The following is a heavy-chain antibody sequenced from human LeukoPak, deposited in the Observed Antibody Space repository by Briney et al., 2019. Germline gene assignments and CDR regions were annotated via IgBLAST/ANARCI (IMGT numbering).Heavy chain of an antibody. J-gene: IGHJ4*02. V-gene: IGHV1-3*01. D-gene: IGHD3-10*01. CDR2: INAGNGNT. CDR1: GYTFTSYA. CDR3: ARDRGYYGSGSEFDY. Sequence: GASVKVSCKASGYTFTSYAMHWVRQAPGQRLEWMGWINAGNGNTKYSQKLQGRVTITTDTSASTAYMELSRLRSEDTAVYYCARDRGYYGSGSEFDYWGQGTLVTVSS.